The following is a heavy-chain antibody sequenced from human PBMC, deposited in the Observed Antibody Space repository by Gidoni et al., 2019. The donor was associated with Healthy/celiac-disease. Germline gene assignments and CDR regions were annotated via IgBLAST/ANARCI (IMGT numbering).Heavy chain of an antibody. CDR3: ARHRSRSVAGGYYFDY. V-gene: IGHV4-39*01. CDR1: GGSISRSSYY. J-gene: IGHJ4*02. Sequence: QLQLQESGPGLVKPSETLSLTCTVSGGSISRSSYYWGWIRQPPGKGLEWIGSIYYSGSTYYNPSLKSRVTISVDTSKNQFSLKLSSVTAADTAVYYCARHRSRSVAGGYYFDYWGQGTLVTVSS. CDR2: IYYSGST. D-gene: IGHD6-19*01.